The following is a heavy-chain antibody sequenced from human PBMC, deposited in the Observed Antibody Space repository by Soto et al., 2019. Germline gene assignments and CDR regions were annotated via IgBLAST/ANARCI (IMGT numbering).Heavy chain of an antibody. V-gene: IGHV3-33*01. J-gene: IGHJ4*02. Sequence: PGCSLRLSCAASGFTFSSYGMHWVRQAPGKGLEWVAVIWYDGSNKYYADSVKGRFTISRDNSKNTLYLQMNSLRAEDTAVYYCARDWATGSALTFDYWGQGTLVTVSS. CDR1: GFTFSSYG. CDR3: ARDWATGSALTFDY. CDR2: IWYDGSNK. D-gene: IGHD3-10*01.